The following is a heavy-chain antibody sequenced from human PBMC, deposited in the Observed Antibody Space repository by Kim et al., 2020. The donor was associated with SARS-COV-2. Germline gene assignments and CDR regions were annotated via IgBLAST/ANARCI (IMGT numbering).Heavy chain of an antibody. Sequence: GGSLRLSCAASGFTFGDYAMHWVRQAPGKGLEWVSGISWNSGSIGYADSVKGRFTISRDNAKNSLYLQMNSLRAEDTALYYCAKDIFSVGAGYCSGGSCRPRHYYYYYGMDVWGQGTTVTVSS. J-gene: IGHJ6*02. CDR2: ISWNSGSI. D-gene: IGHD2-15*01. CDR3: AKDIFSVGAGYCSGGSCRPRHYYYYYGMDV. CDR1: GFTFGDYA. V-gene: IGHV3-9*01.